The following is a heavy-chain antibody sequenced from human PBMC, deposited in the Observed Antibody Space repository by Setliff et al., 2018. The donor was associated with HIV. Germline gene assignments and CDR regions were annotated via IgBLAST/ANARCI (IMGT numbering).Heavy chain of an antibody. J-gene: IGHJ3*02. CDR3: ARDREAEGDAFDI. CDR1: GGTFSRDA. CDR2: IISMFGTA. Sequence: SVKVSCKASGGTFSRDAISWVRQAPGQGLEWMGGIISMFGTANYAQKFQGRVTITADESTNTAYMELSNLRSEDTAVYYCARDREAEGDAFDIWGQGTMVTVSS. D-gene: IGHD3-10*01. V-gene: IGHV1-69*13.